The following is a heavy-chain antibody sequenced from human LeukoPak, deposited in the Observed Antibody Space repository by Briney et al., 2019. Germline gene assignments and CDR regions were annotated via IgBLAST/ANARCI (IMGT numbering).Heavy chain of an antibody. J-gene: IGHJ4*02. CDR3: ARGSGTSNYLIAY. V-gene: IGHV1-46*01. CDR1: GYTFTSYG. Sequence: EASVKVSCKASGYTFTSYGISWVRQAPGQGLEWMGIINSSGGITSYLQKFQGRVTMTRDTSTSTVYMELSSLRSEDTVVYYCARGSGTSNYLIAYWGQGTLVTVSS. D-gene: IGHD5-24*01. CDR2: INSSGGIT.